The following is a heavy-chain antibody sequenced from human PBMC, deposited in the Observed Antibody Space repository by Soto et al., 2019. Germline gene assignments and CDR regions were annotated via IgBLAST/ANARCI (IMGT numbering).Heavy chain of an antibody. CDR2: IIPIFGTA. CDR3: ARGPDYYDSSGYYVFDY. CDR1: GGTFSSYA. V-gene: IGHV1-69*01. J-gene: IGHJ4*02. D-gene: IGHD3-22*01. Sequence: QVQLVQSGAEVKKPGSSVKVSCKASGGTFSSYAISWVRQAPGQGLEWMGGIIPIFGTANYVQKFQGRVTITADESTSTAYMELSSLRSEDTAVYYCARGPDYYDSSGYYVFDYWGQGTLVTVSS.